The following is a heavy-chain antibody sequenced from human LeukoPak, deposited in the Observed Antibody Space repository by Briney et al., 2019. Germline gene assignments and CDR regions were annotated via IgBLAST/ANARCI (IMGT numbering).Heavy chain of an antibody. J-gene: IGHJ5*02. CDR1: GDSIRSSSYH. V-gene: IGHV4-39*07. Sequence: SETLSLTCTVSGDSIRSSSYHWGWIRQPPGKGLEWIGSIYYSGSTYNNRSLKRRLTISINTSKNQFSLRLSSVTAADTAVYYCTREVEGYSYASGRFLHFDPWGQGTLVTVSS. CDR3: TREVEGYSYASGRFLHFDP. CDR2: IYYSGST. D-gene: IGHD3-10*01.